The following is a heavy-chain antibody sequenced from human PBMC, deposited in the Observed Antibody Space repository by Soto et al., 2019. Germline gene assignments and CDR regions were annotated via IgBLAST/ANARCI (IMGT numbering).Heavy chain of an antibody. CDR2: MTPNSGDT. D-gene: IGHD4-17*01. Sequence: ASVKVSCKASGYTFTSYDINWVRQAPGQGLEWVGWMTPNSGDTGYAQTFQGRVTLTRDTSRSTAYMELSSLTSEDTAVYYCARNLYGDNVDYWGQGTLVTVSS. J-gene: IGHJ4*02. V-gene: IGHV1-8*02. CDR3: ARNLYGDNVDY. CDR1: GYTFTSYD.